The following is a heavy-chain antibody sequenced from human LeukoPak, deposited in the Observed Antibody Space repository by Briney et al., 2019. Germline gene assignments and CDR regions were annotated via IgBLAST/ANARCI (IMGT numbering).Heavy chain of an antibody. J-gene: IGHJ4*02. CDR1: GYTFSTYP. V-gene: IGHV7-4-1*02. Sequence: ASVKVSCKASGYTFSTYPMNWVRQAPGQGLEWMGWINTNTGSPTYAQGFTGRFVFSLDTSVSTAYLQISSLKAEDTAVYYCARDLRITMVRGVGDYWGQGTLVTVSS. CDR3: ARDLRITMVRGVGDY. CDR2: INTNTGSP. D-gene: IGHD3-10*01.